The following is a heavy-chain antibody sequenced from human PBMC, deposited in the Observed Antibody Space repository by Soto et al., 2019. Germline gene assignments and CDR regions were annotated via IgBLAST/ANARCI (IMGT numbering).Heavy chain of an antibody. CDR1: GFTFSSYS. CDR3: ARDLGDYYDSSGYSYYFDY. CDR2: ISSSSSYI. D-gene: IGHD3-22*01. Sequence: GGSLRLPCAASGFTFSSYSMNWVRQAPGKGLEWVSSISSSSSYIYYTDSVKGRFTISRDNAKNSLYLQMNSLRAEDTAVYYCARDLGDYYDSSGYSYYFDYWGQGTLVTVSS. V-gene: IGHV3-21*01. J-gene: IGHJ4*02.